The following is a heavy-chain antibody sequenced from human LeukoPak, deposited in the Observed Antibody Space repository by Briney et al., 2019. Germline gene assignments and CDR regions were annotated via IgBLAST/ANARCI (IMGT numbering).Heavy chain of an antibody. J-gene: IGHJ4*02. CDR2: IYYSGST. CDR1: GGSISSYY. CDR3: ARQSQQWLYSH. V-gene: IGHV4-59*08. D-gene: IGHD6-19*01. Sequence: SETLSLTCTVSGGSISSYYWSWIRQPPGKGLEWIGYIYYSGSTNYNPSLKSRVTISVDTSKNQFSLKLSSVTAADTAVYYCARQSQQWLYSHWGQGTLGTVSS.